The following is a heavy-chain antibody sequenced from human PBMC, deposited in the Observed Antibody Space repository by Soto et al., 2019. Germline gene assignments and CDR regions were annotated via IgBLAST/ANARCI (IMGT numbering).Heavy chain of an antibody. J-gene: IGHJ6*02. D-gene: IGHD3-10*01. CDR2: INSDGSST. V-gene: IGHV3-74*01. CDR3: ARGITMVRGVIPRGMDV. CDR1: GFTFSSYW. Sequence: GGSLRLSCAASGFTFSSYWMHWVRQAPGKGLVWVSRINSDGSSTSYADSVKGRFTISRDNAKNTLYLQMNSLRAEDTAVYYCARGITMVRGVIPRGMDVWGQGXTVTVSS.